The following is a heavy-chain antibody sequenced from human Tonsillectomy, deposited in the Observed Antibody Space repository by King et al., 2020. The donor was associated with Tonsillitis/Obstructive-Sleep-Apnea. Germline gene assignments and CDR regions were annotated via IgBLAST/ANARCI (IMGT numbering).Heavy chain of an antibody. CDR2: IYPGDSDT. D-gene: IGHD2-2*01. J-gene: IGHJ6*04. V-gene: IGHV5-51*01. CDR3: ARHPDVVVPAARLMDV. Sequence: VQLVQSGAEVKKPGESLKISCKGSGYKFINYWIGWVRQMPGKGLEWMGIIYPGDSDTRYSPSFQGQVTISADKSISTTYLQWSSLKASDTAVYYCARHPDVVVPAARLMDVWGKGTTVTVSS. CDR1: GYKFINYW.